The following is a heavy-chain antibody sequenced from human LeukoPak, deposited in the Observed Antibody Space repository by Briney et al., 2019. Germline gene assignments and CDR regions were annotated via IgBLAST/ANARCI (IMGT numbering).Heavy chain of an antibody. D-gene: IGHD3-22*01. Sequence: SQTLSLTCTVSGGSISSGDYYWSWIRQPPGKGLEWIGYIYYSGSTYYNPSLKSRVTISVDTSKNQFSLKLSSVTAADTAVYYCARSEGDYDSSGYVDWGQGTLVTVSS. CDR2: IYYSGST. CDR3: ARSEGDYDSSGYVD. CDR1: GGSISSGDYY. V-gene: IGHV4-30-4*01. J-gene: IGHJ4*02.